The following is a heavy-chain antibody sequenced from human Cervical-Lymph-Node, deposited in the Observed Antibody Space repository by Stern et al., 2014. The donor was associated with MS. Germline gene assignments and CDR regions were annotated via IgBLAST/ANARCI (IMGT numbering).Heavy chain of an antibody. CDR3: VRDNIFHGLDV. CDR1: GFTFSDHF. J-gene: IGHJ6*02. D-gene: IGHD2/OR15-2a*01. CDR2: IRNKANGYST. V-gene: IGHV3-72*01. Sequence: EVQLVESGGGLVQPGGSLRLSCAVSGFTFSDHFIDWVRQAPGKGLEWVGRIRNKANGYSTEYAASVKGRFTFSRDYSENSLSLQMNSLKTEDSAVYYCVRDNIFHGLDVWGQGTTVTVSS.